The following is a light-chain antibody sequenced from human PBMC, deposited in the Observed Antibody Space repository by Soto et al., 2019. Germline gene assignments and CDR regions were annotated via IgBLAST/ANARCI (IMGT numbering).Light chain of an antibody. J-gene: IGKJ5*01. CDR3: QQYGSSPPIT. V-gene: IGKV3-20*01. CDR1: QSVSSSY. Sequence: EIVLTQSPGTLSLSPGERATLSCRASQSVSSSYLAWYQQKPGQAPRLLIYGASSRATGIPDRFSGSRPGTDFTLTISRLEPEDFAVYYCQQYGSSPPITFGQGTRLEIK. CDR2: GAS.